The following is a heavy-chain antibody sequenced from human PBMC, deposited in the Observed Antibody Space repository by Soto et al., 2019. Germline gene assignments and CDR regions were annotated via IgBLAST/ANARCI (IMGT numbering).Heavy chain of an antibody. Sequence: SETLSLTCTVSGGSISSSSYYWGWIRQPPGKGLEWIGSIYYSGSTYYNPSLKSRVTISVDTSKNQFSLKLSSVTAADTAVYYCARLNDSSGGAFDIWGQGTMVTVSS. CDR2: IYYSGST. CDR3: ARLNDSSGGAFDI. V-gene: IGHV4-39*01. CDR1: GGSISSSSYY. D-gene: IGHD3-22*01. J-gene: IGHJ3*02.